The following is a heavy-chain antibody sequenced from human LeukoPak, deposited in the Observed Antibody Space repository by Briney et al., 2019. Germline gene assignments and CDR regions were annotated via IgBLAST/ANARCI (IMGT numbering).Heavy chain of an antibody. J-gene: IGHJ4*02. CDR2: IIPIFGTA. CDR3: ARKYCSSTSCYEDY. V-gene: IGHV1-69*13. D-gene: IGHD2-2*01. CDR1: GGTFSSYA. Sequence: SVKVSCKASGGTFSSYAISWVRRAPGQGLAWMGGIIPIFGTANYAQKFQGRVKITADESTSTAYMELSSLRSEDTAVYYCARKYCSSTSCYEDYWGQGTLVTVSS.